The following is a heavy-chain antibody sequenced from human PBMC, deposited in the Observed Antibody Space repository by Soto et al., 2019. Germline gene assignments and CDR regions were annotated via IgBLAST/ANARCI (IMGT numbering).Heavy chain of an antibody. Sequence: QVQLVESGGGVVQPGRSLRLSCAASGFTFSSYAMHGVRQAPGKGLAWVAVISDDGSNKYYADSVTGRCTISGDNSKNTLYMQMNSQSAEDTAVYYCAREVVAYSSCSTHNYYYGMYVWGQGTTVTVSS. CDR2: ISDDGSNK. J-gene: IGHJ6*02. CDR1: GFTFSSYA. D-gene: IGHD6-13*01. CDR3: AREVVAYSSCSTHNYYYGMYV. V-gene: IGHV3-30-3*01.